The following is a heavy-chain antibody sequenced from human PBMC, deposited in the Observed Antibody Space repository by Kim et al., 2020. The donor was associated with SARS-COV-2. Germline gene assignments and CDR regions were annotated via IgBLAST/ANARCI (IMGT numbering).Heavy chain of an antibody. J-gene: IGHJ4*02. Sequence: GGSLRLSCAASGFTFSSYGMHWVRQAPGKGLEWVAVIWYDGSNKYYADSVKGRFTISRDNSKNTLYLQMNSLRAEDTAVYYCARDVEQWLVEGGGFDYWGQGTLVTVSS. V-gene: IGHV3-33*01. CDR1: GFTFSSYG. CDR2: IWYDGSNK. CDR3: ARDVEQWLVEGGGFDY. D-gene: IGHD6-19*01.